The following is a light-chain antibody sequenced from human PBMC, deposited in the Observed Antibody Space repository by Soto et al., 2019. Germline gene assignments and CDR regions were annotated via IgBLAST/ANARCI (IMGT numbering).Light chain of an antibody. Sequence: DNHLTQSPSSISASVGYRVTITCRASQAVNSWLAWFQQKPGMAPKLVIYDVSSLQSGVPSRFSGSGSGTEFTLTISSLQPEDFATYYCQQSNNHPISFGQGTRLEIK. J-gene: IGKJ5*01. CDR2: DVS. CDR1: QAVNSW. CDR3: QQSNNHPIS. V-gene: IGKV1-12*01.